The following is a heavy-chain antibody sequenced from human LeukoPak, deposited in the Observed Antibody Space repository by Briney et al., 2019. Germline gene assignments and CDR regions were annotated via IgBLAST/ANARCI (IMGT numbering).Heavy chain of an antibody. CDR1: GFTFSSCA. D-gene: IGHD2-15*01. CDR2: IRGSGDNT. Sequence: GGSLRLSCAASGFTFSSCAMNWVRQAPGRGLEWVSAIRGSGDNTYYADSVKGRFTISRDNSKNTLFLQMNSLRAEDTAVYYCAKNLYCGGGSCYPSALGMDVWGQGTTVTVSS. J-gene: IGHJ6*02. V-gene: IGHV3-23*01. CDR3: AKNLYCGGGSCYPSALGMDV.